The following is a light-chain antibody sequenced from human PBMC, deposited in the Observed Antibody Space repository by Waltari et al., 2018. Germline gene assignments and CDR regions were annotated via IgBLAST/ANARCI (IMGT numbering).Light chain of an antibody. CDR1: QSVTRA. CDR2: GAS. CDR3: QHYLRLPVT. J-gene: IGKJ1*01. Sequence: EIVSTQSPGTLSLSPGESATLPCRTSQSVTRALAWYQQKPGQAPRLLIYGASNRATGIPDRFSGSGSGTDFSLTISSLEPEDFAVYYCQHYLRLPVTFGQGTKVEVK. V-gene: IGKV3-20*01.